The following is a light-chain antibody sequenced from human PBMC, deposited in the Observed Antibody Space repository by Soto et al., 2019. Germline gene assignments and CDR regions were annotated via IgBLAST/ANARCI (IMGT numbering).Light chain of an antibody. CDR2: SDD. CDR1: SSNIGSNT. Sequence: QSVLTQSPSASGTPGQWVTISCSGSSSNIGSNTINWYQQLPGRAPQLLIYSDDQRPSGVPDRFSGSKSGTSASPAISGLQSEDEADYYCAAWDDGLNGVVFGGGTKLTVL. CDR3: AAWDDGLNGVV. J-gene: IGLJ2*01. V-gene: IGLV1-44*01.